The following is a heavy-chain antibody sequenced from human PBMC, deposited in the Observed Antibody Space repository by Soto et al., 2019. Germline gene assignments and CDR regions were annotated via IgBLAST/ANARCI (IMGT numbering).Heavy chain of an antibody. Sequence: EVQLVESGGGLVQPGGSLRLSCAASGFTFSSYWMSWVRQAPGKGLEWVANIKQDGSEKYYVDSVKGRFTISRDNAKNSLYLQMNSLRAEDTAVYYCARGREGSGCYLGLFDYWGQGTLVTVSS. CDR2: IKQDGSEK. V-gene: IGHV3-7*03. CDR3: ARGREGSGCYLGLFDY. D-gene: IGHD3-22*01. J-gene: IGHJ4*02. CDR1: GFTFSSYW.